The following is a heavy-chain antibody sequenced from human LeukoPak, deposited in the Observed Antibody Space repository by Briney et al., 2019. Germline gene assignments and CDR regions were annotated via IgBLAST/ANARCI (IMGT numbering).Heavy chain of an antibody. Sequence: GRSLRLSCAASGFTFSNAWMNWVRQAPGKGVVWVSRINGDGSSTYDADSVKGRFTISRDNAKNTVYLQMNSLRAEDTAVYYCATDSYSSSWYWSFDLWGRGTLVTVSS. J-gene: IGHJ2*01. V-gene: IGHV3-74*01. D-gene: IGHD6-13*01. CDR2: INGDGSST. CDR3: ATDSYSSSWYWSFDL. CDR1: GFTFSNAW.